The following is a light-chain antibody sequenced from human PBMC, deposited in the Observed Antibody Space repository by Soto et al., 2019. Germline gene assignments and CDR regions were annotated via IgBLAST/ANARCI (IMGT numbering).Light chain of an antibody. V-gene: IGLV2-11*01. J-gene: IGLJ1*01. Sequence: QSALTQPRSVSGSPGQSATISCTGTANDVGGHNYVSWYQQHPGEAPKLLIYDVTERPSGVPDRFSGSKSGNTASLTISGLQPEDEADYYCYSYAGTYTFVFGTGTKVTVL. CDR2: DVT. CDR3: YSYAGTYTFV. CDR1: ANDVGGHNY.